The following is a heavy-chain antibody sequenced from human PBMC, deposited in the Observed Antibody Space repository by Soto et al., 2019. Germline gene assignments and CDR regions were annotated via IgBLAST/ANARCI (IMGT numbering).Heavy chain of an antibody. CDR1: GFTFSDYY. J-gene: IGHJ4*02. V-gene: IGHV3-11*01. Sequence: QVQLVESGGGLVKPGGSLRLSCAASGFTFSDYYRSWIRQAPGKGRGWVSYISSSGSTITYADSVKGRFTISRDNAKNSLYLQMNSLRAEDTAVYYCATIRLLWFGDPSGYFDYWGQGTLVTVSS. CDR3: ATIRLLWFGDPSGYFDY. D-gene: IGHD3-10*01. CDR2: ISSSGSTI.